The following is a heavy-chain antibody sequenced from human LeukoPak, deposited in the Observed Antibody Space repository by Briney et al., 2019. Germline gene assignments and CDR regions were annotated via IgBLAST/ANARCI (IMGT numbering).Heavy chain of an antibody. Sequence: SETLSLTCTVSGGSISTYYWSWIRQPPGKGLEWIGYISHSGITRYNPSLKSRLTMSVDTSKNQFSLKLSPVTAADTAVYHCARVGSYSFDYWGRGSLVTVSA. CDR3: ARVGSYSFDY. CDR1: GGSISTYY. V-gene: IGHV4-59*01. CDR2: ISHSGIT. J-gene: IGHJ4*02. D-gene: IGHD6-13*01.